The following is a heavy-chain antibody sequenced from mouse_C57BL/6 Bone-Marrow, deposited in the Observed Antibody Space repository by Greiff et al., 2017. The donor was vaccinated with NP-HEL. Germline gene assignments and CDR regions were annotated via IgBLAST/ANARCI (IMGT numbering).Heavy chain of an antibody. CDR1: GYTFTSYW. J-gene: IGHJ3*01. Sequence: QVHVKQPGAELVRPGTSVKLSCKASGYTFTSYWMHWVKQRPGQGLEWIGVIDPSDSYTNYNQKFKGKATLTVDTSSSTAYMQLSSLTSEDSAVYYCARDYYGRFADWGQGTLVTVSA. V-gene: IGHV1-59*01. D-gene: IGHD1-1*01. CDR2: IDPSDSYT. CDR3: ARDYYGRFAD.